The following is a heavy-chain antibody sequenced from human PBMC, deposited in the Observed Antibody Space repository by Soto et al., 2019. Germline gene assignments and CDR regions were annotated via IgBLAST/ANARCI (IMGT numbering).Heavy chain of an antibody. J-gene: IGHJ4*02. V-gene: IGHV3-33*01. CDR1: GFTFSSYG. D-gene: IGHD6-6*01. CDR3: ARDGSSSSEVYYFDY. CDR2: IWYDGSNK. Sequence: PGGSLRLSCAASGFTFSSYGMHWVRQAPGKGLEWVAVIWYDGSNKYYADSVKGRFTISRDNSKNTLYLQMNSLRAEDTAVYYCARDGSSSSEVYYFDYWGQGTLVTVSS.